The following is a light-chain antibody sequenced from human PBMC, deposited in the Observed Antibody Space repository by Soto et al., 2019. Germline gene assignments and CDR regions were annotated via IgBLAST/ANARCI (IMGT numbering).Light chain of an antibody. J-gene: IGKJ2*01. Sequence: EIVMTQSPATLSVSPGERATLSCRASQSVSSNLAWYQQTPGQAPRLLIYGASTRATGIPARFSGSGSGTEFTLTISSLQSEDFAVYYCQQYNNWLRTFGQATKLEIK. CDR1: QSVSSN. CDR3: QQYNNWLRT. CDR2: GAS. V-gene: IGKV3-15*01.